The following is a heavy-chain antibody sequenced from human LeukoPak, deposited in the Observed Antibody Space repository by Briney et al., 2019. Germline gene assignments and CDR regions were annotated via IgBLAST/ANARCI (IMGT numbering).Heavy chain of an antibody. Sequence: GGSLRLSCAASGFTFSSYSMNWVRQAPGKGLEWVSSISSSSSYIYYADSVKGRFTISRDNAKNSLYLQMNSLRAEDTAVYYCARCSSRLARPLNYMDVWGKGTTVTVSS. CDR1: GFTFSSYS. J-gene: IGHJ6*03. CDR2: ISSSSSYI. CDR3: ARCSSRLARPLNYMDV. V-gene: IGHV3-21*01. D-gene: IGHD6-19*01.